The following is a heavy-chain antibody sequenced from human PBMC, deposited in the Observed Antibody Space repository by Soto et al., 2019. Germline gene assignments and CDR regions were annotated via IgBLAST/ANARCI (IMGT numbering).Heavy chain of an antibody. J-gene: IGHJ6*02. CDR1: GDSVSNGNSY. CDR2: TYYSGST. V-gene: IGHV4-61*01. CDR3: ARGGAYYYYYGMDV. Sequence: SESLSLTCTVSGDSVSNGNSYWSWIRQPPGKGLEWIGYTYYSGSTNYNPSLKSRVTISVDTSKNQFSLRLSSVTAADTAVYYCARGGAYYYYYGMDVWCQGTKVT.